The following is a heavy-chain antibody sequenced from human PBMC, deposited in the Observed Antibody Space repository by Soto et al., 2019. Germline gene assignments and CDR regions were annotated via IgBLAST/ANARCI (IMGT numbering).Heavy chain of an antibody. D-gene: IGHD3-9*01. CDR2: IDPSDSYT. Sequence: GESLKVSCKGSGYSFTSYWISWVRQMPGKGLEWMGRIDPSDSYTNYSPSFQGHVTISADKSISTAYLQWSSLKASDTAMYYFARNPTHYFFLTGNSTTGMDAWGQDTAVTVSS. CDR3: ARNPTHYFFLTGNSTTGMDA. V-gene: IGHV5-10-1*01. J-gene: IGHJ6*02. CDR1: GYSFTSYW.